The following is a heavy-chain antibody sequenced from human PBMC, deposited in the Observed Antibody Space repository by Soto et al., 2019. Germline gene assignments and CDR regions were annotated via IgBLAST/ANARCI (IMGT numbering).Heavy chain of an antibody. CDR2: IYYSGST. CDR1: GESLSRNIYY. J-gene: IGHJ5*02. D-gene: IGHD6-19*01. CDR3: ARTAVASWFDP. Sequence: TPYITRTVHGESLSRNIYYWGWIRQPPGKGLEWIGSIYYSGSTYYNPSLKSRVTISVDTSKNQFSLKLSSVTAADTAVYYCARTAVASWFDPWGQG. V-gene: IGHV4-39*01.